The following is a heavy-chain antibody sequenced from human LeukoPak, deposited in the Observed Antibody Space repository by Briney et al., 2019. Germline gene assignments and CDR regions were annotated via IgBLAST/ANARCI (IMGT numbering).Heavy chain of an antibody. CDR2: IYYSGST. Sequence: SETLSLTCTVSGGSISSYYWSWIRQPPGKGLEWIGYIYYSGSTNYNPSLKSRVTISVDTSKNQFSLKLSSVTAADTAVYYCATDFWSGTNIIHYWGQGTLVTVSS. D-gene: IGHD3-3*01. CDR3: ATDFWSGTNIIHY. J-gene: IGHJ4*02. V-gene: IGHV4-59*08. CDR1: GGSISSYY.